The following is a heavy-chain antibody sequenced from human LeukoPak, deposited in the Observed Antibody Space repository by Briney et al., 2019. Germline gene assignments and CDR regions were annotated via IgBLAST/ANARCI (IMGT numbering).Heavy chain of an antibody. V-gene: IGHV3-9*01. J-gene: IGHJ6*02. CDR1: GFTFDDYA. CDR3: AKDRSSTRFYYYGMDV. D-gene: IGHD2-2*01. CDR2: VSWNSGNI. Sequence: GRSLRLSCAASGFTFDDYAMHWVRQAPGKGLEWVSGVSWNSGNIVYADSVKGRFTISRDNAKNSLYLQMNSLRAEDTALCYCAKDRSSTRFYYYGMDVWGQGTTVTVSS.